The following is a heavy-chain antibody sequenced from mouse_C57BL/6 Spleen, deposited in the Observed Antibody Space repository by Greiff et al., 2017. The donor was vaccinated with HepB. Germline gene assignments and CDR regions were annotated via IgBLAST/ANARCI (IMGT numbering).Heavy chain of an antibody. CDR3: ARPYYGSNYFDY. V-gene: IGHV1-4*01. D-gene: IGHD1-1*01. J-gene: IGHJ2*01. Sequence: VQLQQSGAELARPGASVKMSCKASGYTFTSYTMHWVKQRPGQGLEWIGYINPSSGYTKYNQKFKDKAILTADKSSSTAYMQLSSLTSEDSAVYYCARPYYGSNYFDYWGQGTTLTVSS. CDR1: GYTFTSYT. CDR2: INPSSGYT.